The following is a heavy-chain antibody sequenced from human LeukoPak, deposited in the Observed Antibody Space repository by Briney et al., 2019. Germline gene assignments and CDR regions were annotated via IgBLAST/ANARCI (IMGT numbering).Heavy chain of an antibody. Sequence: GGSLTLSCAASGFNFNSYGMNWVRQAPGKGLEWLSYIDVRSTTKHYADSVQGRFTISRDNAKSSLYLQMNSLRDEDTAVYFCARERRPANCGTATFDYWGQGTLVTVSS. V-gene: IGHV3-48*02. CDR1: GFNFNSYG. CDR3: ARERRPANCGTATFDY. J-gene: IGHJ4*02. CDR2: IDVRSTTK. D-gene: IGHD1-26*01.